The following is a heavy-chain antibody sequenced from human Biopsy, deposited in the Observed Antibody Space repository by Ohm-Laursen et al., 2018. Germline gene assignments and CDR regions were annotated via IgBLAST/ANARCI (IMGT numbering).Heavy chain of an antibody. CDR1: GFTLSTDW. Sequence: SLRLSCAASGFTLSTDWVSWVRQAPGKGLEWVANIKYDGSDHYYVDSVKGRFTISRDNAGNSLFLQMNSLRGEDTAVYYCVRNMLRLHGGFGEDWGQGTTVTVSS. V-gene: IGHV3-7*01. CDR3: VRNMLRLHGGFGED. CDR2: IKYDGSDH. J-gene: IGHJ4*02. D-gene: IGHD3-10*01.